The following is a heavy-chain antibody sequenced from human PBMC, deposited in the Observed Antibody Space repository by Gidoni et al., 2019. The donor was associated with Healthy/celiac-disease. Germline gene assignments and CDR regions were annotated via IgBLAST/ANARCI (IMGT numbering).Heavy chain of an antibody. J-gene: IGHJ3*02. CDR2: ISYDGSTQ. CDR1: GCTVSSDG. V-gene: IGHV3-30*18. CDR3: AKEGSARAQNDAFDI. Sequence: QVELVEAGGGVVQPGRSLRLSGAAGGCTVSSDGMHWVRQAPGKGLEWVAVISYDGSTQYYADSVTGRFTISIDNSKTTLYLQMNSLRAEDTAVYYCAKEGSARAQNDAFDIWGQGTMVTVSS.